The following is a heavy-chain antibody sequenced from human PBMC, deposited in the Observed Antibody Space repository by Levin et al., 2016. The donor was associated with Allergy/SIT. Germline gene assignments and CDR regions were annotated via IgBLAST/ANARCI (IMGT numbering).Heavy chain of an antibody. CDR3: ARGGGDTAMVRLYYKDY. D-gene: IGHD5-18*01. J-gene: IGHJ4*02. Sequence: GESLKISCAASGFTVSSNYMSWVRQAPGKGLEWVSVIYSGGSTYYADSVKGRFTISRDNSKNTLYLQMNSLRAEDTAVYYCARGGGDTAMVRLYYKDYWGQGTLVTVSS. CDR2: IYSGGST. V-gene: IGHV3-53*01. CDR1: GFTVSSNY.